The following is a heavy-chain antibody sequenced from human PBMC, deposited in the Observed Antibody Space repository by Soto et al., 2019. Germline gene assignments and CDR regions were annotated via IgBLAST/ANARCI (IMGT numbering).Heavy chain of an antibody. V-gene: IGHV4-59*01. D-gene: IGHD1-7*01. CDR2: IYYSGIT. J-gene: IGHJ4*02. CDR3: ARVRWTGATYFDY. Sequence: PSATLSLTCPVSGCSLSSYYWSWIRQPPGKGLEWIGYIYYSGITNYNPSLKSRVTISVDTSKNQFSLKLSSVTAADTAVYYCARVRWTGATYFDYWGRGTLVTVSS. CDR1: GCSLSSYY.